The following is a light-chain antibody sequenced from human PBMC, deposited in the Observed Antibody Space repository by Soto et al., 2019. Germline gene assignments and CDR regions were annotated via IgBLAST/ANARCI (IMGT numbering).Light chain of an antibody. Sequence: EIVLTQSPGTLSLSPGERATLSCRASQSVSSSYLAWYQQKAGQAPRLLIYGASSRATGIPDRFSGSGSGTDFTLNISRLEPEDFAVYYCQHFGSSFWTFGQGTKVEVK. CDR2: GAS. V-gene: IGKV3-20*01. CDR1: QSVSSSY. J-gene: IGKJ1*01. CDR3: QHFGSSFWT.